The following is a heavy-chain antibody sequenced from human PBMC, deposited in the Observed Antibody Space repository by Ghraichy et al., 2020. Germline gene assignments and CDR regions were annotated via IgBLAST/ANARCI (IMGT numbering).Heavy chain of an antibody. J-gene: IGHJ4*02. V-gene: IGHV3-30*18. D-gene: IGHD3-10*01. CDR2: ISYDGSNK. Sequence: LSLTCAASGFTFSSYGMHWVRQAPGKGLEWVAVISYDGSNKYYADSVKGRFTISRDNSKNTLYLQMNSLRAEDTAVYYCAKDQSGSSSVDYWGQGTLVTVSS. CDR3: AKDQSGSSSVDY. CDR1: GFTFSSYG.